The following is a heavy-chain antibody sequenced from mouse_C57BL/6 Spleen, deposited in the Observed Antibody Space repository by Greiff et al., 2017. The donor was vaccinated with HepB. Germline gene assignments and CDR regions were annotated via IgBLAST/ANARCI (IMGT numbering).Heavy chain of an antibody. Sequence: DVHLVESGGGLVKPGGSLKLSCAASGFTFSSYTMSWVRQTPEKRLEWVATISGGGGNTYYPDSVKGRFTISRDNAKNTLYLQMSSLRSEDTALYYCARQDYGNSFAYWGQGTLVTVSA. J-gene: IGHJ3*01. V-gene: IGHV5-9*01. CDR1: GFTFSSYT. D-gene: IGHD2-1*01. CDR3: ARQDYGNSFAY. CDR2: ISGGGGNT.